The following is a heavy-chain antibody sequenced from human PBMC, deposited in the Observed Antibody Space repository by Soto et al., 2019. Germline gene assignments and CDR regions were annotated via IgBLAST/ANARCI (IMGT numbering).Heavy chain of an antibody. J-gene: IGHJ4*02. CDR2: IYRSGST. V-gene: IGHV4-4*02. D-gene: IGHD6-6*01. Sequence: KSSETLSLTCGVSGGSISTDNWWSWVRQPPGKGLEWIGEIYRSGSTNYNPSLKSRVTISVDKSKKQFSLNLRSVTAADTAVYYCARDSGVEQLGRGMFDCWGQGPLVTVSS. CDR1: GGSISTDNW. CDR3: ARDSGVEQLGRGMFDC.